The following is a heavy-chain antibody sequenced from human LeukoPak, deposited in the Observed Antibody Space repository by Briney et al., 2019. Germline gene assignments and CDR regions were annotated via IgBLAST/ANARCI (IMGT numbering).Heavy chain of an antibody. CDR1: GGSFSGYY. CDR3: VRHDGRGGATMGALDS. Sequence: SSETLSLTCAVYGGSFSGYYWSWIRQPPGKGLEWIGEINHSGSTNYNPSLKSRVTISVDTSKNQFSLKLSSVTAADTAVYYCVRHDGRGGATMGALDSWGQGSLVTVSS. J-gene: IGHJ4*02. V-gene: IGHV4-34*01. D-gene: IGHD5-12*01. CDR2: INHSGST.